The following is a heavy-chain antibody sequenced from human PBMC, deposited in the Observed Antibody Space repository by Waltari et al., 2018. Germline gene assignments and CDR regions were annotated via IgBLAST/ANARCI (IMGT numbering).Heavy chain of an antibody. V-gene: IGHV1-46*01. J-gene: IGHJ5*02. CDR3: ARDGSGYSSSLGWFDP. D-gene: IGHD6-13*01. CDR1: GYTFTSYY. Sequence: QVQLVQSGAEVKKPGASVKVSCKASGYTFTSYYMHWVRQAPGQGLEWMGIINPSGGSTSYAQKFQGRVTMTRDTSTSTVYMGLSSLRSEDTAVYYCARDGSGYSSSLGWFDPWGQGTLVTVSS. CDR2: INPSGGST.